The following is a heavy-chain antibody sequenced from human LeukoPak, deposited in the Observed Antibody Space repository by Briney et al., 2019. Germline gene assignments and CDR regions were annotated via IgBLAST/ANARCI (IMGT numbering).Heavy chain of an antibody. CDR1: GYTFTSYG. CDR3: ASSAGFGDSSGYFPFDY. V-gene: IGHV1-18*01. Sequence: ASVKVSCKASGYTFTSYGISWVRQAPGQGLEWMGWISAYNGNTNYAQKLQGRVTMTTDTSTSTAYVELRSLRSDDTAVYYCASSAGFGDSSGYFPFDYWGQGTLVTVPS. J-gene: IGHJ4*02. CDR2: ISAYNGNT. D-gene: IGHD3-22*01.